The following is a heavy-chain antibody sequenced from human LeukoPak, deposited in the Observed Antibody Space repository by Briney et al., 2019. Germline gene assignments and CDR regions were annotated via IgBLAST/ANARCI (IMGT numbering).Heavy chain of an antibody. CDR3: AKGSSSQYKPDAFDT. CDR2: ISGSGGST. D-gene: IGHD6-13*01. J-gene: IGHJ3*02. Sequence: GGSLRLSCAASGSTFSSYAMSWVRQAPGKGLEWVSAISGSGGSTYYADSVKGRFTISRDNSKNTLYLQMNSLRAEDTAVYYCAKGSSSQYKPDAFDTWGQGTMVTVSS. CDR1: GSTFSSYA. V-gene: IGHV3-23*01.